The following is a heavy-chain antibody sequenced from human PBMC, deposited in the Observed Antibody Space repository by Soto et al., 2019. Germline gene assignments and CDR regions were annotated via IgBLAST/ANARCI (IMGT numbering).Heavy chain of an antibody. CDR3: AKDQSRGYSYGYWYFDY. Sequence: GGSLRLSCAASGFTFSSYGMHWVRQAPGKGLEWVAVISYDGSNKYYADSVKGRSTISRDNSKNTLYLQMNSLRAEDTAVYYCAKDQSRGYSYGYWYFDYGGQGTLVTGSS. D-gene: IGHD5-18*01. CDR2: ISYDGSNK. V-gene: IGHV3-30*18. J-gene: IGHJ4*02. CDR1: GFTFSSYG.